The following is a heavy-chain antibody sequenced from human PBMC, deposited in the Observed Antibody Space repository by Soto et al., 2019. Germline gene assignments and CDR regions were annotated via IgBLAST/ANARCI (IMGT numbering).Heavy chain of an antibody. V-gene: IGHV3-53*01. CDR3: ARVLVSHWYFDL. D-gene: IGHD1-26*01. CDR1: GFTVSSNY. J-gene: IGHJ2*01. Sequence: EVQLVESGGGLIQPGGSLRLSCAASGFTVSSNYMSWVRQAPGKGLDWVSVIYSGGSTYYAESVKGRFTISRDNSENTLYLQMNSLRVEDTAVYYCARVLVSHWYFDLWGRGTLVTVSS. CDR2: IYSGGST.